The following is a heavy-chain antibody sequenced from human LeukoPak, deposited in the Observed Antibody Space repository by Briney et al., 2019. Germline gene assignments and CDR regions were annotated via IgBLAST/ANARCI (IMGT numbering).Heavy chain of an antibody. J-gene: IGHJ4*02. CDR2: ISYDGSHK. CDR3: ARGGSYSSGLYPFDY. V-gene: IGHV3-30*04. D-gene: IGHD6-19*01. CDR1: GFTFSNYA. Sequence: PGRSLRLSCAASGFTFSNYAMTWVRQAPGKGLEWVAIISYDGSHKYYADSVKGRFTISRDNSRDILYLQMNSLRAEDTAVYYCARGGSYSSGLYPFDYWGQGTLVTVSS.